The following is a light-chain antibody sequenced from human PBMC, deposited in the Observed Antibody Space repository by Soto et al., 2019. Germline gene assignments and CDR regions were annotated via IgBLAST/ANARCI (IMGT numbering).Light chain of an antibody. CDR2: DVS. J-gene: IGLJ1*01. CDR1: SSDVGAYNF. Sequence: QSALTPPASVSGSPGHSITISCTGTSSDVGAYNFVSWYQQHPGKAPKLMIYDVSNRPSGVSNRFSGSKSGNTASLTISGLQAEDEADYYCSSYTSSSTPYVFGTGTKVTVL. CDR3: SSYTSSSTPYV. V-gene: IGLV2-14*01.